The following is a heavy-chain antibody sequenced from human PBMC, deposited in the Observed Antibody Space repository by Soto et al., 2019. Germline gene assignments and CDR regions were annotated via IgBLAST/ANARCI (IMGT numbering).Heavy chain of an antibody. J-gene: IGHJ4*02. CDR1: GGSISSYY. D-gene: IGHD6-19*01. CDR3: ARGIAVAGHYYFDY. CDR2: IYTSGST. V-gene: IGHV4-4*07. Sequence: LSLTCTVSGGSISSYYWSWIRQPAGKGLEWIGRIYTSGSTNYNPSLKSRVTMSVDTSKNQFSLKLSSVTAADTAVYYCARGIAVAGHYYFDYWGQGTLVTVSS.